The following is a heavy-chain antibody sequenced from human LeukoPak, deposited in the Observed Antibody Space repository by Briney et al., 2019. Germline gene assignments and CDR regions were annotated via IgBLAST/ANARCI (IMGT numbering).Heavy chain of an antibody. Sequence: PSETLSLTCTVSGGSISSSSYYWGWIRQPPGKGLEWIGSIYYSGSTYYNPSLKSRVTISVDTSKNQLSLKLSSVTAADTAVYYCARIHYYYYYRDVWGKGTTVTISS. J-gene: IGHJ6*03. CDR3: ARIHYYYYYRDV. V-gene: IGHV4-39*01. CDR1: GGSISSSSYY. CDR2: IYYSGST.